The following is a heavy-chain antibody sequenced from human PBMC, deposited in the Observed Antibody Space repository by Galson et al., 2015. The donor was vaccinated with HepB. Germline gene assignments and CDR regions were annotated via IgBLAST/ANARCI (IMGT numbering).Heavy chain of an antibody. V-gene: IGHV5-51*01. Sequence: QSGAEVKKPGESLKISCQSSGYTFTDSWIGWVRQMPGKGLEWMGFIYPGDSETVYSPSFQGHVTISVDKSINIAYLHWSSLKASDTAMYYCAKKNQRAAGNFESWGQGSLVTVSS. CDR3: AKKNQRAAGNFES. J-gene: IGHJ4*02. CDR2: IYPGDSET. D-gene: IGHD1-1*01. CDR1: GYTFTDSW.